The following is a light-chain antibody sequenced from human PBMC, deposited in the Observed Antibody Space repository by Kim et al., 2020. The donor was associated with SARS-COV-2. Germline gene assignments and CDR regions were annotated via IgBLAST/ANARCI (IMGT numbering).Light chain of an antibody. CDR1: QSNSKW. V-gene: IGKV1-5*03. CDR3: QQYSSYPS. J-gene: IGKJ2*01. Sequence: SAFVGDQVNNTCRASQSNSKWLAWYQQKPGKAPKLLIYKASSLEDGVPSRFSGSGSGTEFTLTITSLQPDDFASYYCQQYSSYPSFGQGTKLEI. CDR2: KAS.